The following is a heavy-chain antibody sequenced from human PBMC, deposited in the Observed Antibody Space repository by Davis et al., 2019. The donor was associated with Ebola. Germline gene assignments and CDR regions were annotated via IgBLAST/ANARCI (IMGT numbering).Heavy chain of an antibody. Sequence: GGSLRLSCAASGFTFSSYAMHWVRQTPGKGLEWVAVISYDGTEKYYADSVKGRFTISRDDSKNTLYLQMNSLRAEDTAVYYCARDFDAYNYVWGQGTLVTVSS. J-gene: IGHJ4*02. CDR3: ARDFDAYNYV. CDR2: ISYDGTEK. V-gene: IGHV3-30*04. CDR1: GFTFSSYA. D-gene: IGHD5-24*01.